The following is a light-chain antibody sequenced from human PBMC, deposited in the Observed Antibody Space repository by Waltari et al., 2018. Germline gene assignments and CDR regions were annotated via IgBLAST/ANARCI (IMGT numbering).Light chain of an antibody. CDR1: QSIRNY. J-gene: IGKJ2*01. CDR3: QQSYKTPYT. Sequence: DIQMTQSPSSLSASVGDRVTITCRASQSIRNYLNWYQQKPGKAPYLLIFAASSLQSGVTSRFSGSGSGTDFTLTISSLQPEDIATYSCQQSYKTPYTFGQGTKLEIK. V-gene: IGKV1-39*01. CDR2: AAS.